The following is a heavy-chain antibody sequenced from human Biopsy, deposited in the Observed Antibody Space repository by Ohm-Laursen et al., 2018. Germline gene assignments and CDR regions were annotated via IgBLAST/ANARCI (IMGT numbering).Heavy chain of an antibody. CDR1: GFTFSRHG. J-gene: IGHJ4*02. Sequence: SLRLSCTASGFTFSRHGMHWARQAPGKGLAWVAVIWSDGNNKYYADSVKGRFTISRDTSRNTLYMQMNSLRVEDTALYYCARDAEEFDSSGPRFDYWGQGTLVTVSS. CDR3: ARDAEEFDSSGPRFDY. V-gene: IGHV3-33*01. D-gene: IGHD3-22*01. CDR2: IWSDGNNK.